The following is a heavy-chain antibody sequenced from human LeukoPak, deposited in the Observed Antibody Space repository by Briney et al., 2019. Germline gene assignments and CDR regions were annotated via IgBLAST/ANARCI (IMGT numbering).Heavy chain of an antibody. CDR3: ARDSGTAYYFDY. Sequence: GGSLRLSCAASGFTFSSYEMNWVRQAPGKGLEWVSSISSSSSYIYYADSVKGRFTISRDNAKNSLYLQMNSLRAEDTAVYYCARDSGTAYYFDYWGQGTLVTVSS. J-gene: IGHJ4*02. D-gene: IGHD6-13*01. CDR1: GFTFSSYE. V-gene: IGHV3-21*01. CDR2: ISSSSSYI.